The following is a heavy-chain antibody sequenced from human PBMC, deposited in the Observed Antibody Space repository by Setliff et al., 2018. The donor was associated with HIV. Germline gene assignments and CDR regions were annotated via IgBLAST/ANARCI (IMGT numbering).Heavy chain of an antibody. Sequence: SETLSLTCTVSGGSISSHYWSWIRQPPGKGLEWIGSIYYSGSTNYNPSLKSRVTISVDTSKNQFSLKLSSVTAADTAVYYCARDGYNFWSGYWGMDVWGQGTTVTVSS. J-gene: IGHJ6*02. V-gene: IGHV4-59*11. CDR1: GGSISSHY. D-gene: IGHD3-3*01. CDR2: IYYSGST. CDR3: ARDGYNFWSGYWGMDV.